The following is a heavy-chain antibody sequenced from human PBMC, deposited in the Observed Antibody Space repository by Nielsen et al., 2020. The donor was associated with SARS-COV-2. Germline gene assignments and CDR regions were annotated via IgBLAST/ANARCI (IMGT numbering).Heavy chain of an antibody. Sequence: SETLSLTCAVYGGSFSGYYWSWIRQPPGKGLEWIGEINHSGSTNYNPSLKSRVTISVDTSKNQFSLKLSSVTAADTAVYYCARDTLFTDYVWGSYRWGQGTLVTVSS. CDR3: ARDTLFTDYVWGSYR. CDR1: GGSFSGYY. J-gene: IGHJ4*02. D-gene: IGHD3-16*02. V-gene: IGHV4-34*01. CDR2: INHSGST.